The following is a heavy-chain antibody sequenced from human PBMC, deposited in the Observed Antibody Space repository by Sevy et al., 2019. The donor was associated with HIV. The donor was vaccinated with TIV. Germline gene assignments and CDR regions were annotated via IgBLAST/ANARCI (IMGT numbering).Heavy chain of an antibody. CDR2: INGDGSNT. D-gene: IGHD3-16*01. J-gene: IGHJ4*02. V-gene: IGHV3-74*01. Sequence: GGSLRLSCAASGFTLSDYWVHWVRQVPGKGLVWVSRINGDGSNTIYADSVKGRFTISRDNAKNTLYLQMNSLRAEDTALYFCARDPFGGYYFDHWGPGTLVTVSS. CDR3: ARDPFGGYYFDH. CDR1: GFTLSDYW.